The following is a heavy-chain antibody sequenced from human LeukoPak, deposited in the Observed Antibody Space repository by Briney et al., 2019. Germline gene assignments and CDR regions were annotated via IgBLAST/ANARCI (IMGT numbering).Heavy chain of an antibody. CDR2: IYRSGST. CDR1: SYSINSGYY. CDR3: ARTNDYDSSGYYSWDYYYYMDV. J-gene: IGHJ6*03. V-gene: IGHV4-38-2*02. D-gene: IGHD3-22*01. Sequence: PSETLSLTCTVSSYSINSGYYWGWIRQPPGKGLEWIGNIYRSGSTYYNPSLESRVTISVDTSKNQFSLKLSSVTAADTAVYYCARTNDYDSSGYYSWDYYYYMDVWGKGTTVTVSS.